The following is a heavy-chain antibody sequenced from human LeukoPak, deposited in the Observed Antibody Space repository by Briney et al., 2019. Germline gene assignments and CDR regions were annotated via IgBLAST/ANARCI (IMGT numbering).Heavy chain of an antibody. J-gene: IGHJ3*02. Sequence: WMGWMNPNSGNTAYAQKFQGRVTMTRNTSISTAYMELSSLRSEDTAVYYCARGDNEAFDIWGQGTMVTVSS. CDR2: MNPNSGNT. CDR3: ARGDNEAFDI. V-gene: IGHV1-8*01. D-gene: IGHD1-1*01.